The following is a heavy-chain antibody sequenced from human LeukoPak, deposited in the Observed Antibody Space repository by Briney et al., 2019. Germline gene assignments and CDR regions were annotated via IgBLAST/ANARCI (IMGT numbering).Heavy chain of an antibody. V-gene: IGHV4-59*01. CDR2: IYYSGST. D-gene: IGHD3-16*02. CDR1: GGSISSYD. J-gene: IGHJ4*02. Sequence: SETLSLTCTVSGGSISSYDWSWIRQPPGKGLEWIGYIYYSGSTNYNPSLKSRVTISVDTSKNQFSLKLSSVTAADTAVYYCARGTTDYDYVWGSYRLDYWGQGTLVTVSS. CDR3: ARGTTDYDYVWGSYRLDY.